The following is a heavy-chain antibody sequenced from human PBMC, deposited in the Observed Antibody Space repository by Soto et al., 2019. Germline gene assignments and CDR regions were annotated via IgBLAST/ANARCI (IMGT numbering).Heavy chain of an antibody. D-gene: IGHD3-16*02. CDR3: ARGPELSLGAFDI. V-gene: IGHV1-2*04. CDR2: INPNSGGT. J-gene: IGHJ3*02. CDR1: GYTFTVYY. Sequence: ASVKISFKASGYTFTVYYTHWVRHAPGQGLEWMGWINPNSGGTNYAQKFQGLVTMTRDTSISTAYMELSRLRSDDTAVYYCARGPELSLGAFDIWGQGTMVTVSS.